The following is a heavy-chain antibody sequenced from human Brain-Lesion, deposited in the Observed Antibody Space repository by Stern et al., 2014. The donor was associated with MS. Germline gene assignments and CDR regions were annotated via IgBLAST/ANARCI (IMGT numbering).Heavy chain of an antibody. CDR3: ARGSDT. D-gene: IGHD2-15*01. V-gene: IGHV3-7*01. CDR1: GFTFSSYW. CDR2: IKEDGSET. Sequence: QLVQSGGGLVQPGGTLRLSRAASGFTFSSYWMNWVRQAPGKGLEWVANIKEDGSETYYVDSVKGRFTISRDNAKNSLYLQMNSLRAEDTAVYYCARGSDTWGQGTLVTVSS. J-gene: IGHJ5*02.